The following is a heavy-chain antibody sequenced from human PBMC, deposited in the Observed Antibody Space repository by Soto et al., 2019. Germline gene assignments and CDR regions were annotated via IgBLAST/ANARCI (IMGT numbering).Heavy chain of an antibody. D-gene: IGHD5-12*01. CDR2: IKDGGLT. CDR1: GGSLSGYY. V-gene: IGHV4-34*01. CDR3: ARGQEGVVATH. J-gene: IGHJ4*02. Sequence: QVQLQQWGAGLLKPSETLSLTCVVYGGSLSGYYWSWIRQPPGKGLEWIGEIKDGGLTNYSPSLKSXATSSXXRPKNQSSLKLHSVTAADTAVYYCARGQEGVVATHWDQGALVTVSS.